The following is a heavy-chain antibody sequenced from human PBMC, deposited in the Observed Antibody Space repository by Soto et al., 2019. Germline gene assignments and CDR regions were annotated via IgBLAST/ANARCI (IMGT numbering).Heavy chain of an antibody. CDR2: IIPIFGTA. CDR1: GGTLSSYA. D-gene: IGHD5-18*01. Sequence: QVQLVQSGAEVKKPGSSVKVSCKASGGTLSSYAISWVRQAPGQGLEWMGGIIPIFGTANYAQKFQGRVTITADESTSTAYMELSSLRSEDTAVYYCARRPDSYGFVYYFDYWGQGTLVTVSS. J-gene: IGHJ4*02. V-gene: IGHV1-69*01. CDR3: ARRPDSYGFVYYFDY.